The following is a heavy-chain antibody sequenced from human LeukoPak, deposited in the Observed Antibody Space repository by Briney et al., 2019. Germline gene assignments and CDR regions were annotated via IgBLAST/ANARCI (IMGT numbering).Heavy chain of an antibody. V-gene: IGHV1-69*05. CDR1: GGTFSSYA. CDR3: ARHTNYDSSGYPFQH. CDR2: IIPIFGTA. D-gene: IGHD3-22*01. J-gene: IGHJ1*01. Sequence: GASVKVSCKASGGTFSSYAISWVRQAPGQGLEWMGRIIPIFGTANYARKFQGRVTITTDESTSTAYMELSSLRSEDTAGYYCARHTNYDSSGYPFQHWGQGTLVTVSS.